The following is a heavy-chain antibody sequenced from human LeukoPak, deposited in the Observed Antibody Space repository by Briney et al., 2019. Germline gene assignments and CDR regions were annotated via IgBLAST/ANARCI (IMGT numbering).Heavy chain of an antibody. CDR1: GFSVSGHW. Sequence: GGSLRLSCTASGFSVSGHWMHWARQLPGKGLVWVSRISPTGSTTSYADSVKGRFTVSRDNAKNTLYLQVNNLRAEDTAVYYCARGPNSNWSGLDFWGQGTLLTVSS. J-gene: IGHJ4*02. D-gene: IGHD6-6*01. CDR2: ISPTGSTT. CDR3: ARGPNSNWSGLDF. V-gene: IGHV3-74*01.